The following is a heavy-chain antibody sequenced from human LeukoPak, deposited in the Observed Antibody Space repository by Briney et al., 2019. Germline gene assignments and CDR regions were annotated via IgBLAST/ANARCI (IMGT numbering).Heavy chain of an antibody. V-gene: IGHV3-48*04. CDR1: GFTFSILS. D-gene: IGHD1-26*01. Sequence: GGSLRLSCAASGFTFSILSMNWVRQAPGRGLEGGSYISSSSSTIYYVDPVKGRVTISRDNVKNSLYLQMKNLRAEDTALYYCVREDRSYSKPLGDYWGGGTQLSVPS. CDR3: VREDRSYSKPLGDY. CDR2: ISSSSSTI. J-gene: IGHJ4*02.